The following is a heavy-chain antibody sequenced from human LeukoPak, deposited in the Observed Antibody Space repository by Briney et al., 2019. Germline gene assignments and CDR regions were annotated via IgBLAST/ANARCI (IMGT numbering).Heavy chain of an antibody. V-gene: IGHV4-34*01. CDR2: IYHSGST. D-gene: IGHD3-9*01. Sequence: PSETLSLTCAVYGGSFSGYYWSWIRQPPGKGLEWIGSIYHSGSTYYNPSLKSRVTISVDTSKNQFSLKLSSVTAADTAVYYCARPHYDILTGPSYYFDYWGQGTLVTVSS. CDR1: GGSFSGYY. J-gene: IGHJ4*02. CDR3: ARPHYDILTGPSYYFDY.